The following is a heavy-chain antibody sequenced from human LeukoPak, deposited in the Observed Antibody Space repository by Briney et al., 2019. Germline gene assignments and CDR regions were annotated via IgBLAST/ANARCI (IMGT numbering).Heavy chain of an antibody. CDR2: ISGGGGST. J-gene: IGHJ4*02. D-gene: IGHD3-22*01. CDR3: ARDLSYDSSGYYD. V-gene: IGHV3-23*01. Sequence: MSWVRQAPGKGLEWVSAISGGGGSTYYADSVKGRFTISRDNSKNTLFLQMNSLRAEDTALYYCARDLSYDSSGYYDWGQGTLVTVSS.